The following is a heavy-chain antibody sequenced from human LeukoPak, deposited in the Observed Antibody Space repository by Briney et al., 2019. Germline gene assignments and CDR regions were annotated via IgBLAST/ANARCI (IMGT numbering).Heavy chain of an antibody. V-gene: IGHV1-18*01. Sequence: ASVKVSCKASGYTFTSYGISWVRQAPGQGLEWMGWISAYNGNTNYAQKLQGRVTMTTDTSTSTAYMELRSLRPDDTAVYYCATSDYSYGPRDFDYWGQGTLVTVSS. CDR3: ATSDYSYGPRDFDY. CDR2: ISAYNGNT. D-gene: IGHD5-18*01. J-gene: IGHJ4*02. CDR1: GYTFTSYG.